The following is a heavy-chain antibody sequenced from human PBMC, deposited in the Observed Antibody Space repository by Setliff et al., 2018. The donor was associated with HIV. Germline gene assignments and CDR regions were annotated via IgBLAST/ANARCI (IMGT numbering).Heavy chain of an antibody. CDR3: ARDRCDSVKCYLYNWFDP. CDR2: IKTGNGDT. CDR1: GYIFTTNY. Sequence: AASVKVSCKASGYIFTTNYIHWVRQAPGQRPEWMGWIKTGNGDTQYSQKFRDRVTITRDTSADTVYMELSSLRSEDTAVYYCARDRCDSVKCYLYNWFDPWGQGTLVTVSS. J-gene: IGHJ5*02. D-gene: IGHD3-22*01. V-gene: IGHV1-3*04.